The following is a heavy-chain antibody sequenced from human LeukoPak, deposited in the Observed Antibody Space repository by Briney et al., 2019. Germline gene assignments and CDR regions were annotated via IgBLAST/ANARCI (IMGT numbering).Heavy chain of an antibody. CDR3: ARVEFLNYYGSGSYLGWFDP. V-gene: IGHV1-2*06. J-gene: IGHJ5*02. D-gene: IGHD3-10*01. Sequence: ASVKVSCKASGYTFTGYYMHWVRQAPGQGLEWMGRINPNSGGTNYAQKFQGRVTMTRDTSISTAYMELSRLRSDDTAVYYCARVEFLNYYGSGSYLGWFDPWGQGTLVTVSS. CDR1: GYTFTGYY. CDR2: INPNSGGT.